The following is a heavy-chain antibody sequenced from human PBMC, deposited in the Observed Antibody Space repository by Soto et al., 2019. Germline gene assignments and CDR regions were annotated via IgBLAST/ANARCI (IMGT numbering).Heavy chain of an antibody. V-gene: IGHV3-30-3*01. CDR3: ASPAGDYNPYFAY. CDR2: ISYDGTKK. Sequence: QVQLVESGGGVVQPGRSLRLSCAASGFSLSDFAMHWVRQAPGKGLEWVAVISYDGTKKYFASSVKGRSTISRDNSMNTLYPQMNNLTADDTGVYYCASPAGDYNPYFAYWGQGTLVTVSS. D-gene: IGHD4-17*01. CDR1: GFSLSDFA. J-gene: IGHJ4*02.